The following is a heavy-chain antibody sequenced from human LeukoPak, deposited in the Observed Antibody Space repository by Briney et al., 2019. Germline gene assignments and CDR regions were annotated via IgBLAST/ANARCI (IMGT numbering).Heavy chain of an antibody. D-gene: IGHD1-26*01. CDR2: IYSGGST. J-gene: IGHJ3*02. Sequence: PGGSLRLSCAAFGFTVSSNFMSWVRQAPGKGLEWVSVIYSGGSTYYADSVKGRFTISRDNSKNTLYLQLNSLRAEDTAAYYCARVQYSGTYSDAFDIWGQGTMVTVSS. CDR1: GFTVSSNF. CDR3: ARVQYSGTYSDAFDI. V-gene: IGHV3-66*01.